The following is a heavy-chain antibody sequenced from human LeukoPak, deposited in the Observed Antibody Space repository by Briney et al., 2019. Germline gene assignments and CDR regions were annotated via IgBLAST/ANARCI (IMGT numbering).Heavy chain of an antibody. D-gene: IGHD6-19*01. J-gene: IGHJ4*02. CDR2: ISGSGGST. Sequence: GGSLRLSCAASGFTFSSYVMSWVRQAPGKGLEWVSAISGSGGSTYYADSVKGRFTISRDNSKDTLYLQMNSLRAEDTAVYYCAKESSGWYALDYWGQGTLVTVSS. V-gene: IGHV3-23*01. CDR1: GFTFSSYV. CDR3: AKESSGWYALDY.